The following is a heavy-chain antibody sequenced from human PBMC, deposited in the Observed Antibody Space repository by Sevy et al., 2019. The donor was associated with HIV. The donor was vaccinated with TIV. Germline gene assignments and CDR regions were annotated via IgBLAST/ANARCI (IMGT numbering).Heavy chain of an antibody. CDR2: MIPIFGTA. V-gene: IGHV1-69*13. Sequence: ASVKVSCKASGGTFSSYAISWVRQAPGQGLEWMGGMIPIFGTANYAQKFQGRVTITADESTSTAYMELSSLRSEDTAVYYCARKAGFFYDILTGYYAYYYGMDVWGQGTTVTVSS. CDR1: GGTFSSYA. J-gene: IGHJ6*02. CDR3: ARKAGFFYDILTGYYAYYYGMDV. D-gene: IGHD3-9*01.